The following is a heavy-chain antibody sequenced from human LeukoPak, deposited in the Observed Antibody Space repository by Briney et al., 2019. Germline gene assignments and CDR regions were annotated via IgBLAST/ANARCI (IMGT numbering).Heavy chain of an antibody. CDR3: ARSEGLSTTPYDFWSGYSGADY. CDR1: GFTFSDYY. CDR2: ISSSSSYT. Sequence: GGSLRLSCAASGFTFSDYYMSWIRQAPGKGLEWVSYISSSSSYTNYADSVKGRFTISRDNAKNSLYLQMNSLRAEDTAVYYCARSEGLSTTPYDFWSGYSGADYWGQGTLVTVSS. D-gene: IGHD3-3*01. J-gene: IGHJ4*02. V-gene: IGHV3-11*06.